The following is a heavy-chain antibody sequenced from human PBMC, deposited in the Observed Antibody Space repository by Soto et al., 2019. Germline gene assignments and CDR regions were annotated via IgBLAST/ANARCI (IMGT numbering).Heavy chain of an antibody. CDR1: GFISSDYY. V-gene: IGHV3-11*01. D-gene: IGHD1-20*01. J-gene: IGHJ5*02. CDR3: ARRLTGRTTGDWFDP. Sequence: GGVLRLSCAASGFISSDYYMTWIRQAPWKGLEWISDISSGGGTSYFADSVRGRFTISRDNANNSLYLQMNNLRAEDTAIYYCARRLTGRTTGDWFDPWGQGTLVTVSS. CDR2: ISSGGGTS.